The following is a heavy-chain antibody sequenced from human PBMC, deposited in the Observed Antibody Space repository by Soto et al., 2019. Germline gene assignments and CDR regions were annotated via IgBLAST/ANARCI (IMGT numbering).Heavy chain of an antibody. CDR3: ARGTVVPARFGYFDY. V-gene: IGHV4-30-4*01. J-gene: IGHJ4*02. CDR1: GGSISSGDHY. Sequence: PSETLSLTYTVSGGSISSGDHYWSWIRQPPGKGLEWIGYIYYSGSTYYNPSLKSRVTISVDTSKNQFSLKLSSVTAADTAVYYCARGTVVPARFGYFDYWGQGTLVTVSS. CDR2: IYYSGST. D-gene: IGHD2-2*01.